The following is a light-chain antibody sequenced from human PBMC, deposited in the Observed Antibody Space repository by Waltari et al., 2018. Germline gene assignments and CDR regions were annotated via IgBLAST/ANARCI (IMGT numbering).Light chain of an antibody. J-gene: IGLJ3*02. V-gene: IGLV4-69*01. CDR2: VNSDGSH. CDR1: SGHSSNI. Sequence: QLVLTQSPSASASLGASVKLPCTLSSGHSSNIVACLQQQPEKGPRFLMKVNSDGSHSKGDEIPDRFSGSSSGAERYLTISSVQSEDEADYYCQTGGHGTWVFGGGTKLTVL. CDR3: QTGGHGTWV.